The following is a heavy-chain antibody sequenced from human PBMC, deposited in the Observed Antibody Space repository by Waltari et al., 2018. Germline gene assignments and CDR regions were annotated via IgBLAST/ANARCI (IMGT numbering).Heavy chain of an antibody. CDR3: ARDYVWGSYRLNWFDP. D-gene: IGHD3-16*02. CDR2: INHSGST. Sequence: QVQLQQWGAGLLKPSETLSLTCAVYGGSFSGYYWSWIRQPPGKGLEWIGEINHSGSTNYNPSLKSRVTISVDTSKNQFSLKLSSVTAADTAVYYCARDYVWGSYRLNWFDPGAREPWSPSPQ. J-gene: IGHJ5*02. CDR1: GGSFSGYY. V-gene: IGHV4-34*01.